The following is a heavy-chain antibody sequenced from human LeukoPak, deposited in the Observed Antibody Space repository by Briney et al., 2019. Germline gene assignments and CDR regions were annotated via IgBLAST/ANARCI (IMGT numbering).Heavy chain of an antibody. D-gene: IGHD3-10*01. J-gene: IGHJ3*02. Sequence: GGSLRLSCAASGFTFSSYAMHWVRQAPGKGLEWVAVISYDGSNKYYADSVKGRFTISRDNSKNTLYLQMNSLRAEDTAVYYCAKEKSGYAFDIWGQGTMVTVSS. V-gene: IGHV3-30-3*01. CDR1: GFTFSSYA. CDR3: AKEKSGYAFDI. CDR2: ISYDGSNK.